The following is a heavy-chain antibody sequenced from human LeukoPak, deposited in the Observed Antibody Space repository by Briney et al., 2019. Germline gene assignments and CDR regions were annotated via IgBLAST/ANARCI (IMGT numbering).Heavy chain of an antibody. CDR3: AGGDNSAFDY. Sequence: GGSLRLSCAASGFTFSSYAMHWVRQAPGKGLEWVAVISYDGSNKYYADSVKGRFTISRDNSKNTLYLQMNSLRAEDTAVYYCAGGDNSAFDYWGQGTLVTVSS. CDR2: ISYDGSNK. V-gene: IGHV3-30*14. CDR1: GFTFSSYA. D-gene: IGHD3-16*01. J-gene: IGHJ4*02.